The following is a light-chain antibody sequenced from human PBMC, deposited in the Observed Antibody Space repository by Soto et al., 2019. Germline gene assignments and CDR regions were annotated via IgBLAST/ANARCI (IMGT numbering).Light chain of an antibody. V-gene: IGLV2-14*01. CDR1: GRDIGAYNY. J-gene: IGLJ1*01. CDR3: CSYAGDYMFV. Sequence: QSALTQPASVSGSPGQSITISCTGSGRDIGAYNYVSWYQQHPGKAPKLIIYGVKNRPSGVSNRFSASKSAFTASLTISGLQAEDGGDYYCCSYAGDYMFVFGTGTKVTVL. CDR2: GVK.